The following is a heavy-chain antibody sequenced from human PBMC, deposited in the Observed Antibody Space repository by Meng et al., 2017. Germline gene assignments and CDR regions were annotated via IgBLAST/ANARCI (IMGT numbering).Heavy chain of an antibody. CDR2: ISYDGSNK. J-gene: IGHJ3*02. CDR3: ARAQGYSYGDAFDI. D-gene: IGHD5-18*01. V-gene: IGHV3-30*04. Sequence: GGSLRLSCAASGFTFSSYAMHWVRQAPGKGLEWVAVISYDGSNKYYADSVKGRFTISRDNSKNTLYLQMDSLRAEDTAVYYCARAQGYSYGDAFDIWGQGTMVTVSS. CDR1: GFTFSSYA.